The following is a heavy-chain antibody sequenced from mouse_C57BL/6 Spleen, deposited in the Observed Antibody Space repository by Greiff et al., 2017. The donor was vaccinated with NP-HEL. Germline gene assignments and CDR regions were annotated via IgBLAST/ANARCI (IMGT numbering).Heavy chain of an antibody. Sequence: QVQLQQPGAELVMPGASVKLSCKASGYTFTSYWMHWVKQRPGQGLEWIGEIDPSDSYTTYNQKFKGKSTLTVDKSSSTAYMQLSSLTSEDSAVYYCARRMRITTVVATDYAMDYWGQGTSVTVSS. J-gene: IGHJ4*01. CDR3: ARRMRITTVVATDYAMDY. D-gene: IGHD1-1*01. V-gene: IGHV1-69*01. CDR1: GYTFTSYW. CDR2: IDPSDSYT.